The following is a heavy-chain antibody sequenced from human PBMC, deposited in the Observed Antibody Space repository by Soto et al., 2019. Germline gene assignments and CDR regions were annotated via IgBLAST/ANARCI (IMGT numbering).Heavy chain of an antibody. CDR2: IRSNGDTT. Sequence: EVQLLESGGGLVQPGGSLRLSCAASGFTFSSYAMSWVRQAPGKGLEWVSGIRSNGDTTYYADSVKGRFTISRDNSKNTLYLQMNSLSAEDTAVYYCAHGGVPAAVPRWGFDYWGQGTLVTVSS. V-gene: IGHV3-23*01. J-gene: IGHJ4*02. D-gene: IGHD2-2*01. CDR3: AHGGVPAAVPRWGFDY. CDR1: GFTFSSYA.